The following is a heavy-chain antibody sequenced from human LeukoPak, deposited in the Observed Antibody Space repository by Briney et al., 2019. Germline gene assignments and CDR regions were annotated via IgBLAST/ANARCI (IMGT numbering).Heavy chain of an antibody. J-gene: IGHJ4*02. Sequence: GASVKVSCKASGYDLTTYALHWVRQAPGQRFEWLGWINAGHGRPEYSQKFQGRVTFTRDISANTAYMDLTGLTSEDTGVYYCASLGEYSYVHFDYWGQGTLVTVSS. V-gene: IGHV1-3*01. CDR1: GYDLTTYA. D-gene: IGHD5-18*01. CDR2: INAGHGRP. CDR3: ASLGEYSYVHFDY.